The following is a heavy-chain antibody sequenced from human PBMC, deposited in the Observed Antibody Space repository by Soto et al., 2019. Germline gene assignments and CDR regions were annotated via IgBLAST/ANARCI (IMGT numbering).Heavy chain of an antibody. J-gene: IGHJ4*02. CDR3: AKSSSWYIPPDVYYFDY. CDR2: IWYDGSNK. D-gene: IGHD6-13*01. V-gene: IGHV3-33*06. CDR1: GFTFSSYG. Sequence: GGSLRLSCAASGFTFSSYGMHWVRQAPGKGLEWVAVIWYDGSNKYYADSVKGRVTISRDNSKNTLYLQMNSLRAEDTAVYYCAKSSSWYIPPDVYYFDYWGQGTLVTVSS.